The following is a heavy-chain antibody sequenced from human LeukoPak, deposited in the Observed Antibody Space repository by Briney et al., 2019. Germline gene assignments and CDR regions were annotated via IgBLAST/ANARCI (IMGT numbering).Heavy chain of an antibody. Sequence: GGSLRLSCAAAALTFGNYAMSWVRQAPGKGLEWVSAISGSGANIHYADSVKGRFTISRDNSKNTLYLQMNSLRAEDTAVYFCAKDFTTGGSGSYLDTYFDYWGQGTLVTVSS. CDR3: AKDFTTGGSGSYLDTYFDY. D-gene: IGHD3-10*01. V-gene: IGHV3-23*01. CDR1: ALTFGNYA. J-gene: IGHJ4*02. CDR2: ISGSGANI.